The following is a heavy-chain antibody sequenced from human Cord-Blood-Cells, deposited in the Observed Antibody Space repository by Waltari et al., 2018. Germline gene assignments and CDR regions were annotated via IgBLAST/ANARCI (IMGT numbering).Heavy chain of an antibody. CDR3: ARDLRWGTLDY. CDR1: GFTFRSYV. Sequence: QVQLVESGGGVVQPGRSLRLSCAASGFTFRSYVLPWVRQAPGKGLEWVAVISYDGSNKYYADSVKGRFTISRDNSKNTLYLQMNSLRAEDTAVYYCARDLRWGTLDYWGQGTLVTVSS. J-gene: IGHJ4*02. D-gene: IGHD3-16*01. CDR2: ISYDGSNK. V-gene: IGHV3-30-3*01.